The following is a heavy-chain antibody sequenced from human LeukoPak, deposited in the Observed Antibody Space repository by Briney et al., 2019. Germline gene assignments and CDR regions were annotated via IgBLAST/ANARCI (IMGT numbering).Heavy chain of an antibody. Sequence: SETLSLTCAVYGGSFSGYYWSWIRQPPGKGLEWIGEINHSGSTNYNPSLKSRVTISVDTSKNQFSLKLSSVSAADTAVYYCARQILGDFDYWGQGTLVTVSS. CDR2: INHSGST. D-gene: IGHD1-26*01. J-gene: IGHJ4*02. V-gene: IGHV4-34*01. CDR1: GGSFSGYY. CDR3: ARQILGDFDY.